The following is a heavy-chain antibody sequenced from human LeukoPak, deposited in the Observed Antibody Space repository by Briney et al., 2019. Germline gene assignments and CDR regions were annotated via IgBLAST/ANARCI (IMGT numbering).Heavy chain of an antibody. CDR3: ARLRNGYFDY. D-gene: IGHD4-17*01. CDR1: GGSMGGYY. CDR2: IYYSGST. Sequence: PSETLSLTCTVSGGSMGGYYWSWLRQPPGKGLEWVGYIYYSGSTNYNPSLKSRVTISVDTSKNQFSLKLSSVTAADTAVYYCARLRNGYFDYWGRGTLVTVSS. J-gene: IGHJ4*02. V-gene: IGHV4-59*08.